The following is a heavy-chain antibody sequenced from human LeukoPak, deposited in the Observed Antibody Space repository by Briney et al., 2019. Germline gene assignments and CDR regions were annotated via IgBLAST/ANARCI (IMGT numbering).Heavy chain of an antibody. D-gene: IGHD6-13*01. CDR2: IYYSGTT. V-gene: IGHV4-59*11. CDR3: ARGVYIAAVQYGY. CDR1: GGSLSSHY. Sequence: TSETLSLTCTVSGGSLSSHYWSWIRPPPGKGLVGIGYIYYSGTTNYNPSLKSRVTISVDTSKNQFSLKLSSVTAADTAVYYCARGVYIAAVQYGYWGQGTLVTVSS. J-gene: IGHJ4*02.